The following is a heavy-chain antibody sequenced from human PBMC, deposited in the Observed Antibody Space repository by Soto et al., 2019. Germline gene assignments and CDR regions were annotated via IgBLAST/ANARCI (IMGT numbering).Heavy chain of an antibody. CDR3: ATIGDGAAPPEYYYYYYMDV. CDR1: GFTFSSYA. J-gene: IGHJ6*03. D-gene: IGHD2-15*01. Sequence: GGSLRLSCAASGFTFSSYAMSWVRQAPGKGLEWVSAISGSGGSTYYADSVKGRFTISRDNSKNTLYLQMNSLRAEDTAVYYCATIGDGAAPPEYYYYYYMDVWGKGTTVTVSS. V-gene: IGHV3-23*01. CDR2: ISGSGGST.